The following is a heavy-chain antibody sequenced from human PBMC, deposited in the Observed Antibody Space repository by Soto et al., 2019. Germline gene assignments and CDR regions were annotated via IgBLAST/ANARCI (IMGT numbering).Heavy chain of an antibody. CDR2: INHSGST. D-gene: IGHD3-3*01. Sequence: LSLTCAVYGGSFSGYYWSWIRQPPGKGLEWIGEINHSGSTNYNPSLKSRVTISVDTSKNQFSLKLSSVTAADTAVYYCARAPRITIFGVVIPYYYYYYGMDVWGQGTTVTVSS. J-gene: IGHJ6*02. CDR1: GGSFSGYY. V-gene: IGHV4-34*01. CDR3: ARAPRITIFGVVIPYYYYYYGMDV.